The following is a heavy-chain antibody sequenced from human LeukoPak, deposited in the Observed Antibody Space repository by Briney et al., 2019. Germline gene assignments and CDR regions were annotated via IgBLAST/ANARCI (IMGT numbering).Heavy chain of an antibody. Sequence: GGSLRLSCAASGFTFTSHGVHWVRQAPGKGQGWVAFVSDNGSRKYYADSVKGRFTISRDNSKTTVYLQMDTLRTEDTAVYYCARDLSGGWCSDYWGRGTLVTVSS. V-gene: IGHV3-30-3*01. CDR2: VSDNGSRK. D-gene: IGHD6-19*01. CDR3: ARDLSGGWCSDY. J-gene: IGHJ4*02. CDR1: GFTFTSHG.